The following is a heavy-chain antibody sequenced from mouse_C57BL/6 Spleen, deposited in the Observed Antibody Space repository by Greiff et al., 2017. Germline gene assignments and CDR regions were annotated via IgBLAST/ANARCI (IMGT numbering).Heavy chain of an antibody. CDR2: INPSNGGT. V-gene: IGHV1-53*01. Sequence: QVQLQQPGTELVKPGASVKLSCKASGYTFTSYWMHWVKQSPGQGLEWIGDINPSNGGTNYNEKFKSKATLTVDKSSSTAYMQLSSLTSEDAAVYYCARDYGSSEWDYWGQGTTLTVSS. CDR1: GYTFTSYW. CDR3: ARDYGSSEWDY. J-gene: IGHJ2*01. D-gene: IGHD1-1*01.